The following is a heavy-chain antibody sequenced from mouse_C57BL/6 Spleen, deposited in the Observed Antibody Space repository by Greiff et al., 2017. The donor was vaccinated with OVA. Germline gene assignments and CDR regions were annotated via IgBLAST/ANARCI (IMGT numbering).Heavy chain of an antibody. V-gene: IGHV5-17*01. J-gene: IGHJ4*01. Sequence: EVNLVESGGGLVKPGGSLKLSCAASGFTFSDYGMHWVRQAPEKGLEWVAYISSGSSTIYYADTVKGRFTISRDNAKNTLFLQMTSLRSEDTAMYYCAKGLLREGAMDYWGQGTSVTVSS. CDR2: ISSGSSTI. CDR3: AKGLLREGAMDY. D-gene: IGHD2-3*01. CDR1: GFTFSDYG.